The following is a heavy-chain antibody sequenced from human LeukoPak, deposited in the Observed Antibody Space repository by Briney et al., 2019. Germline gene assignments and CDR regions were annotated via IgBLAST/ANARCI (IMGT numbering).Heavy chain of an antibody. CDR3: ARDQGGEYSSSWFDF. CDR1: GFTVSSNY. V-gene: IGHV3-66*01. CDR2: IYSGGST. D-gene: IGHD6-13*01. Sequence: GGALRLSCAASGFTVSSNYMTWSRTAPGKGLYWVSTIYSGGSTYYVDSVKGRFTISRDSSKNTLYLQMSSLRDDDTAVYYCARDQGGEYSSSWFDFWGQGTLVTVSS. J-gene: IGHJ4*02.